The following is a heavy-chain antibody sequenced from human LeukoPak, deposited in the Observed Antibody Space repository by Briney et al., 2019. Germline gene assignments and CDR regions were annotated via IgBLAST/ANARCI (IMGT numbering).Heavy chain of an antibody. J-gene: IGHJ4*02. V-gene: IGHV4-59*11. CDR2: IYYTGST. Sequence: KSSETLSLTCTVSGGSISSLYWRWIRQPPGKGLEWIGHIYYTGSTNYNPSLKSRVTISVDTSKKHFSLKLSSVTAADTAVYYCARTNPGYSSSWYFDSWGQGTLVTVSS. CDR1: GGSISSLY. CDR3: ARTNPGYSSSWYFDS. D-gene: IGHD6-13*01.